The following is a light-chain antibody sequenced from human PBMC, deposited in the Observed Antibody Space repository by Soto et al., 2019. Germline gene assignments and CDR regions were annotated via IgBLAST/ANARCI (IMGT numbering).Light chain of an antibody. CDR2: LGS. V-gene: IGKV2-28*01. Sequence: DIVMTQSPLSLPVTPGEPASISCRSSQSLLHSNGYNYLDWYLQKPGQSPQLLIYLGSNRASGVPDRFSGSGAGTDFTLNISRVEAEDVGVYYCMQALQTPKLTFGGGTQVEIK. J-gene: IGKJ4*01. CDR1: QSLLHSNGYNY. CDR3: MQALQTPKLT.